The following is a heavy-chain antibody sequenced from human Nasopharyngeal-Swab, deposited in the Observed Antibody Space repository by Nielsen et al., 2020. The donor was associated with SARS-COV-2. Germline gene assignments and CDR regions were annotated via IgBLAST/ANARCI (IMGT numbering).Heavy chain of an antibody. CDR3: LRDDGEVAGAAPVGPDGGY. J-gene: IGHJ4*02. CDR1: GYTFTDYY. CDR2: INPNTGRT. Sequence: ASVTVSCKTSGYTFTDYYMHWVRQAPGQGPQWMGRINPNTGRTASAQKFQGRVTMTRDTSITTVYTELSSLGSDDTAIFYCLRDDGEVAGAAPVGPDGGYWGQGTPVTVSS. V-gene: IGHV1-2*06. D-gene: IGHD1-26*01.